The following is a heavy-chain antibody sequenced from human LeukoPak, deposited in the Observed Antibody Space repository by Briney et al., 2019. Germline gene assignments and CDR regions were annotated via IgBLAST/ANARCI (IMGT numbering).Heavy chain of an antibody. V-gene: IGHV1-18*01. CDR3: ARDRAPDYGDYPDAFDI. CDR2: ISAYNGNT. Sequence: ASVTVSRTSSGYTFTSYGISWVRQAPGQGLAWMGWISAYNGNTNYAQKLQGRVTMTTDTSTSTAYMELRSLRSDDTAVYYCARDRAPDYGDYPDAFDIWGQGTMVTVSS. J-gene: IGHJ3*02. CDR1: GYTFTSYG. D-gene: IGHD4-17*01.